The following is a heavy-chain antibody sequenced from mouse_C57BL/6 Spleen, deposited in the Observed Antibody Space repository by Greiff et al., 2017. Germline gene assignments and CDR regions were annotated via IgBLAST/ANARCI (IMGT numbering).Heavy chain of an antibody. V-gene: IGHV3-6*01. CDR1: GYSITSGYY. CDR2: ISYDGSN. CDR3: ASPYYYGSSLAY. Sequence: EVQVVESGPGLVKPSQSLSLTCSVTGYSITSGYYWNWIRQFPGNKLEWMGYISYDGSNNYNPSLKNRISITRDTSKNQFFLKLNSVTTEDTATYYCASPYYYGSSLAYWGQGTLVTVSA. D-gene: IGHD1-1*01. J-gene: IGHJ3*01.